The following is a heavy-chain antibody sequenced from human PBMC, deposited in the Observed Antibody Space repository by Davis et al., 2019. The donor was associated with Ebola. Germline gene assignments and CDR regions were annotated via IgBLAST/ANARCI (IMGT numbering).Heavy chain of an antibody. CDR1: GYTFTSYA. CDR2: INAGNGNT. CDR3: ASDYGDYGEGHFDY. D-gene: IGHD4-17*01. Sequence: ASVKVSCKASGYTFTSYAMHWVRQAPGQRLEWMGWINAGNGNTKYSQKFQGRVTIIRDTSASTAYMELSSLKSEDTAVYYCASDYGDYGEGHFDYWGQGTLVTVSS. J-gene: IGHJ4*02. V-gene: IGHV1-3*01.